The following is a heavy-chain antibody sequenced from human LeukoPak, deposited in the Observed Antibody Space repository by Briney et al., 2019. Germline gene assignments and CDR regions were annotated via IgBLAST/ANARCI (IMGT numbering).Heavy chain of an antibody. Sequence: GGSLRLSCAASRFTFSSYWMSWVRQAPGKGLEWVANIKQDGSEKYYVDSVKGRFTISRDNAKNSLCLQMNSLRAEDTAVYFCARDKGTYYDFWSGYFMDVWGKGTTVTVSS. J-gene: IGHJ6*03. CDR3: ARDKGTYYDFWSGYFMDV. V-gene: IGHV3-7*01. CDR2: IKQDGSEK. D-gene: IGHD3-3*01. CDR1: RFTFSSYW.